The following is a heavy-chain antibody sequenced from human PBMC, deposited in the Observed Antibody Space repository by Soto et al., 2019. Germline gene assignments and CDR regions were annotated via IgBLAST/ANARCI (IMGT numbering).Heavy chain of an antibody. CDR1: GFTFSNYW. V-gene: IGHV3-7*01. CDR2: IKEDGSEK. CDR3: SRDVVVGAKALNY. D-gene: IGHD2-15*01. Sequence: GGSLRLSCAASGFTFSNYWMTWVRQAPGPGLEWVANIKEDGSEKYYVDSVKGRFTISRDNAKNSLYLQMNSLRVEDTAVYFCSRDVVVGAKALNYWGQGALVTVSS. J-gene: IGHJ4*02.